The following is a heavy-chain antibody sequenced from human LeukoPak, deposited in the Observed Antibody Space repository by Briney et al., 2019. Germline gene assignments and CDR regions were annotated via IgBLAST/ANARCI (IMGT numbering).Heavy chain of an antibody. V-gene: IGHV1-18*04. D-gene: IGHD3-9*01. CDR3: AKWWDCDGLTGYYVSDY. J-gene: IGHJ4*02. CDR2: ISAYNGNT. CDR1: GYTVTSYG. Sequence: ASVKLSCKASGYTVTSYGVSWGRRSPGQRLEGRGWISAYNGNTKYANKLPGRVTMSTDTSINTAKIELRSLRSDDTAAYYYAKWWDCDGLTGYYVSDYWGQGTLVTVSS.